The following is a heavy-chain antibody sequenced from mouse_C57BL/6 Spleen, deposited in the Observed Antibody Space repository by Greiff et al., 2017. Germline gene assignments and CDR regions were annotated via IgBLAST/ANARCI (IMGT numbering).Heavy chain of an antibody. J-gene: IGHJ2*01. V-gene: IGHV1-54*01. CDR1: GYAFTTYL. Sequence: QVQLKESGAELVRPGTSVKVSCKASGYAFTTYLIEWVKQRPGQGLEWIGVINPVSGGTNYNEKFKGKATLTADKSSSTAYMQRSSLTSEDSAVYFCARSGGAVVEVYFDYWGQGTTLTVSS. D-gene: IGHD1-1*01. CDR3: ARSGGAVVEVYFDY. CDR2: INPVSGGT.